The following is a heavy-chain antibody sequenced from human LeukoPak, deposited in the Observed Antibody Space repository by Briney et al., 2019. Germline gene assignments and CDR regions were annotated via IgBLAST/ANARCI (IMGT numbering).Heavy chain of an antibody. CDR1: GGTFSSYT. CDR3: ASLYYYDSSGYYGAEYFQH. V-gene: IGHV1-69*02. J-gene: IGHJ1*01. CDR2: IIPILGIA. Sequence: VASVKVSCKASGGTFSSYTISWVRQAPGQGLEWMGRIIPILGIANYAQKFRGRVTITADKSTSTAYMELSSLRSEDTAVYYCASLYYYDSSGYYGAEYFQHWGQGTLVTVSS. D-gene: IGHD3-22*01.